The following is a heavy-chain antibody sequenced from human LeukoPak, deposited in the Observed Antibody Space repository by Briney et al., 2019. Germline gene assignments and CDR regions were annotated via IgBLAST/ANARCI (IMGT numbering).Heavy chain of an antibody. CDR3: ARDRYYDSSGYKREFDY. Sequence: QPGGSLRLSCAAPGFTFSSYSMNWVRQAPGKGLEWVSYISSSSSTIYYADSVKGRFTISRDNAKNSLYLQMNSLRAEDTAVYYCARDRYYDSSGYKREFDYWGQGTLVTVSS. CDR2: ISSSSSTI. CDR1: GFTFSSYS. D-gene: IGHD3-22*01. V-gene: IGHV3-48*01. J-gene: IGHJ4*02.